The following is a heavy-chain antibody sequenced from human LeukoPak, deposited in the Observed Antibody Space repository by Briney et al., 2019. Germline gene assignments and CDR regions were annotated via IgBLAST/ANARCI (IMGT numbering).Heavy chain of an antibody. CDR2: IYYSGST. J-gene: IGHJ3*02. Sequence: SETLSLTCTVSGGSISGSSYYWGWIRQPPGKGLEWIGSIYYSGSTYYNPSLKSRVTISVDTSKNQFSLKLSSVTAADTAVYYCARHMSSGWYVDPYDAFDIWGQGTMVTVSS. CDR3: ARHMSSGWYVDPYDAFDI. D-gene: IGHD6-19*01. CDR1: GGSISGSSYY. V-gene: IGHV4-39*01.